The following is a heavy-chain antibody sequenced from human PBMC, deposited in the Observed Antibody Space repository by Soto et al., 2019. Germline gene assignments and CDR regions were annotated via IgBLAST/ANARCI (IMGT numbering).Heavy chain of an antibody. D-gene: IGHD2-2*02. CDR2: INAEGNT. Sequence: GWSLRLSCAASGFNFSPYWMHWVRQTPGKGLVWVSRINAEGNTIYADSVKGRFTISRDNAKNMLYLQMTSLRAEDTAVYFCAKASNTAFDPLGQGTLVTVSS. V-gene: IGHV3-74*01. J-gene: IGHJ5*02. CDR1: GFNFSPYW. CDR3: AKASNTAFDP.